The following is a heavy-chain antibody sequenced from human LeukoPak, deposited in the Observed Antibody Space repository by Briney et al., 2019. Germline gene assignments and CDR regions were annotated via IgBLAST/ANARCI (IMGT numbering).Heavy chain of an antibody. CDR3: ARDLDWNYADY. D-gene: IGHD1-7*01. CDR1: GGSISSYY. Sequence: SEALSLTCTVSGGSISSYYWSWIRQPAGKRLEWIGRISSSGSTNYNPSLKSRVTMSVDSSKNQFSLILISVTAADTAVYYCARDLDWNYADYWGQGTLVTVSS. J-gene: IGHJ4*02. CDR2: ISSSGST. V-gene: IGHV4-4*07.